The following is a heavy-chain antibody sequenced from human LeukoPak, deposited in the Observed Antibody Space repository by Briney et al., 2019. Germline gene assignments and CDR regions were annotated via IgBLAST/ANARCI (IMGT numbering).Heavy chain of an antibody. V-gene: IGHV3-13*01. CDR1: GFTFSSYD. J-gene: IGHJ4*02. CDR3: ARGGYYDSSGYYYDY. D-gene: IGHD3-22*01. CDR2: IGTAGDT. Sequence: GGSLRLSCAASGFTFSSYDLHWVRQATGKGLEWVPAIGTAGDTYYPGSVKGRFTISRENAKNSLYLQMNSLRAGDTAVYYCARGGYYDSSGYYYDYWGQGTLVTVSS.